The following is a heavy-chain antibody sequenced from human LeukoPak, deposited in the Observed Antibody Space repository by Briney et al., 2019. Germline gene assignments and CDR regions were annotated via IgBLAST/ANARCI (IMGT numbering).Heavy chain of an antibody. V-gene: IGHV4-59*01. CDR3: AREYGSAMNP. Sequence: SETLSLTCTVSGGSITSYYWSWIRQPPGKGLEWIGYIYYSGSTSYNPSLKSRVTRSAHTSKRQFSLKLSSVTAADTAVYYCAREYGSAMNPWGQGNLVTVSS. D-gene: IGHD3-10*01. CDR2: IYYSGST. CDR1: GGSITSYY. J-gene: IGHJ5*02.